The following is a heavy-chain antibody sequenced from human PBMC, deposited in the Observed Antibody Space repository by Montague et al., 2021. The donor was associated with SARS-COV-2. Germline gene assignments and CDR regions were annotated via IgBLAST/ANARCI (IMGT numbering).Heavy chain of an antibody. J-gene: IGHJ3*02. CDR3: ASSGITLTGLDAFDI. V-gene: IGHV6-1*01. CDR1: GDSVSSKSVA. Sequence: CAISGDSVSSKSVAWNWIRQSPSRGLEWLGRTYYRSKWDSDYAESVKRRLVITPDTSKNRVSLQLNSVIPEDTAVYFCASSGITLTGLDAFDIWGQGTMVTVSS. D-gene: IGHD3-9*01. CDR2: TYYRSKWDS.